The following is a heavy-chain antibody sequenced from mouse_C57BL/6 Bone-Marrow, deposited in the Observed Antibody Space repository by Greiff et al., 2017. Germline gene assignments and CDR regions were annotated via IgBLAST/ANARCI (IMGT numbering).Heavy chain of an antibody. CDR3: ARSPIYYYGSSPFAY. Sequence: VQLQQSGAELVKPGASVKLSCTASGFNIKDYYMHWVKQRTEQGLEWIGRIDPEDGETKYAPKFPGKATITADTSSNTAYLQLSSLTSEYTAVYYCARSPIYYYGSSPFAYWGQGTLVTVSA. CDR2: IDPEDGET. J-gene: IGHJ3*01. CDR1: GFNIKDYY. D-gene: IGHD1-1*01. V-gene: IGHV14-2*01.